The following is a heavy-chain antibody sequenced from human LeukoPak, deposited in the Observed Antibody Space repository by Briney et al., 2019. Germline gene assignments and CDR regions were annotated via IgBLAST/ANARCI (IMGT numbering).Heavy chain of an antibody. D-gene: IGHD2-15*01. CDR2: ISSDESRI. Sequence: GGSLRLSCVASGFTFRSYGMHWVRQAPGKGLVWVSGISSDESRIIYADSVKGRFTISRDNSRNSLFLEMNNLRTEDTGLYSCIKEKKGSRFTAFDFWGQGTLVTVSS. V-gene: IGHV3-74*01. J-gene: IGHJ4*02. CDR3: IKEKKGSRFTAFDF. CDR1: GFTFRSYG.